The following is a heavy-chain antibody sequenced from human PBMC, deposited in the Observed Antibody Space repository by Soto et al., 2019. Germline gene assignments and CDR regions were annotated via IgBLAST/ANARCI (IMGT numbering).Heavy chain of an antibody. CDR3: ARDFCPVPTCYDL. V-gene: IGHV3-33*01. CDR2: IDYNEINQ. J-gene: IGHJ4*02. Sequence: PVGSLRLSCVASGFTFSNYGMHWVRQAPGKGLEWVAGIDYNEINQYYIGPVKGRFTISRNQSKNTLHLQMNSLRAEDTAVYYCARDFCPVPTCYDLWGQGVLVTVSS. CDR1: GFTFSNYG. D-gene: IGHD2-2*01.